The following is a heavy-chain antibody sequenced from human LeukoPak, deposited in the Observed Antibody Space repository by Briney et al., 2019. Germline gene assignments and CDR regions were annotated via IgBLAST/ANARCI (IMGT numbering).Heavy chain of an antibody. CDR3: ARDGDTYYYDSSGYTYYFDY. J-gene: IGHJ4*02. D-gene: IGHD3-22*01. V-gene: IGHV1-18*01. CDR1: GYTFTSYG. Sequence: GASVKVSCKASGYTFTSYGISWVRQAPGQGLEWMGWISAYNGNTNYAQKLQGRVTMTTDTSTSTAYMELRSLRSDDTAVYYCARDGDTYYYDSSGYTYYFDYWGQGTLVTVPS. CDR2: ISAYNGNT.